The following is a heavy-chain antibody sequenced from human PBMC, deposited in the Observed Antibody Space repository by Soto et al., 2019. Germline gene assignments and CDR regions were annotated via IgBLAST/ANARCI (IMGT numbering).Heavy chain of an antibody. CDR2: IDWDDDK. J-gene: IGHJ4*01. D-gene: IGHD3-22*01. CDR1: GFSLSTSGMC. V-gene: IGHV2-70*11. CDR3: ARKHFPDYYDSSGYLFDY. Sequence: SGPTLVNPTQTLTLTCTFSGFSLSTSGMCVSWIRQPPGKALEWLARIDWDDDKYYSTSLKTRPTISKDTSKNQVVLTMTNMDPVDTATYYCARKHFPDYYDSSGYLFDYWGHGTLVTVSS.